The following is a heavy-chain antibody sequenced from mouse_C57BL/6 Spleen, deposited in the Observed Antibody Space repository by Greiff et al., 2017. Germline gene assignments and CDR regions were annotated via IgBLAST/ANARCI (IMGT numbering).Heavy chain of an antibody. D-gene: IGHD1-1*01. CDR1: GYTFTSYW. CDR2: IHPKSGST. CDR3: ARGRYYYGSSYAMDY. J-gene: IGHJ4*01. V-gene: IGHV1-64*01. Sequence: QVHVKQPGAELVKPGASVKLSCKASGYTFTSYWMHWVKQRPGQGLEWIGMIHPKSGSTNYNEKFKSKATLTVDESSSTAYMQLSSLTSGDSAVYYCARGRYYYGSSYAMDYWGQGTSVTVSS.